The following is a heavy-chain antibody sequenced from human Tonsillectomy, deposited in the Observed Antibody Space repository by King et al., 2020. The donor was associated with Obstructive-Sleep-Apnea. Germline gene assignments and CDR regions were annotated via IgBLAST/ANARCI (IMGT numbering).Heavy chain of an antibody. V-gene: IGHV7-4-1*02. Sequence: QLVQSGSELRKPGASVKVSCKASGYNLSTYVMNWVRQAPGQGLEWMGLIDTNTGNPTYAQGFTRRFVFSLDTSVSTAYLQISSLRTEDTAVYYCARGRSWFDPWGQGTLVTVSS. J-gene: IGHJ5*02. CDR1: GYNLSTYV. CDR3: ARGRSWFDP. CDR2: IDTNTGNP.